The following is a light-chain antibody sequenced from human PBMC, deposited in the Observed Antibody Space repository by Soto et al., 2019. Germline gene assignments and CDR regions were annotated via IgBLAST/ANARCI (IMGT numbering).Light chain of an antibody. CDR2: VVT. CDR1: SSDVGAYDF. V-gene: IGLV2-8*01. CDR3: SSFAKSNSSV. Sequence: QSALRQPPSASGSPVQSVAISCPGTSSDVGAYDFVSWYQQHPGEAPKLRISVVTKRPSGVPDRCSGSKSGNTASLTVSGLQTEDEADYYRSSFAKSNSSVCATGTTAPVL. J-gene: IGLJ1*01.